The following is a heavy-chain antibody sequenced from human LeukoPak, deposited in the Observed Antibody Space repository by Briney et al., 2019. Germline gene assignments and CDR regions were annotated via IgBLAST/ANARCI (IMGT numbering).Heavy chain of an antibody. V-gene: IGHV4-59*08. CDR2: IYYSGST. CDR3: ARTYYDILTGYYLGAFDI. D-gene: IGHD3-9*01. J-gene: IGHJ4*02. CDR1: GGSISSYY. Sequence: PSETLSLTCTVSGGSISSYYWSWIRQPPGKGLEWIGYIYYSGSTNYNPSLKSRVTISVDTSKNQFSLKLSSVTAADTAVYYCARTYYDILTGYYLGAFDIWGQGTLVTVSS.